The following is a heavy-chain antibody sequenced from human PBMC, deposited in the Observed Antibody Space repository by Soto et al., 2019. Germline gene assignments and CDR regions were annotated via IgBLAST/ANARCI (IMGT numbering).Heavy chain of an antibody. D-gene: IGHD3-22*01. V-gene: IGHV3-23*01. CDR1: GFTFSSYA. Sequence: EVQLLESGGGLVQPGGSPRLSCAASGFTFSSYAMSWVRQAPGKGLEWVSAISGSGGNTYYADSVKGRFTISRDNSKNTLYLQINSLRAEDTAVYYCAKSHSSSGYWNYYYYGMDVWGQGTTVTVSS. J-gene: IGHJ6*02. CDR2: ISGSGGNT. CDR3: AKSHSSSGYWNYYYYGMDV.